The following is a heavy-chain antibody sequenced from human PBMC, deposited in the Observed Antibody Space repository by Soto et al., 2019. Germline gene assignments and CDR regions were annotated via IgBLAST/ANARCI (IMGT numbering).Heavy chain of an antibody. CDR1: GFTVSSNR. Sequence: EVQLVESGGGLVQPGGSLRLSCAASGFTVSSNRMSWVRQAPGKGLEWVSVIHSGGNTYYADSVKGRVTISRDNSKNTQYLQVNSLRAEDTAVDYCARIYYGEDYWGQGTLLTVSS. V-gene: IGHV3-66*01. J-gene: IGHJ4*02. CDR2: IHSGGNT. CDR3: ARIYYGEDY. D-gene: IGHD4-17*01.